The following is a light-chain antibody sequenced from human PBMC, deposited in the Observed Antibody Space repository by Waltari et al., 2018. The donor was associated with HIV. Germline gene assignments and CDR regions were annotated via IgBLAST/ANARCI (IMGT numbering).Light chain of an antibody. Sequence: QSALTQPRSVSGSPGQSVAISCTGTSSDVGGYNSVSLYQQHPGKALKRMIYDVTKRPSGVPDRFSGSKSGNTASLTISGLQAEEEADYYCCSYAGSYTFVFGGGTKLTVL. CDR1: SSDVGGYNS. CDR2: DVT. J-gene: IGLJ3*02. V-gene: IGLV2-11*01. CDR3: CSYAGSYTFV.